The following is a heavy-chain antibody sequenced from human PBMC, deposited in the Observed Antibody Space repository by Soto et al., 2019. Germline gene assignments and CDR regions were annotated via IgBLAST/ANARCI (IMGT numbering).Heavy chain of an antibody. J-gene: IGHJ6*02. CDR2: IIPIFGTA. CDR1: GGTFSSYA. Sequence: ASVKVSCKASGGTFSSYAISWVRQAPGQGLEWMGGIIPIFGTANYAQKFQGRVTITADESTSTAYMELSSLRSEDTAVYYCARERRDPRYSSSWYHPSYYYGMDVWGQGTTVTVSS. CDR3: ARERRDPRYSSSWYHPSYYYGMDV. V-gene: IGHV1-69*13. D-gene: IGHD6-13*01.